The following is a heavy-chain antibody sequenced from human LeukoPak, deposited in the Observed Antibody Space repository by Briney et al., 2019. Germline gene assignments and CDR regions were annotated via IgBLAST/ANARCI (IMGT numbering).Heavy chain of an antibody. Sequence: ASVKVSCKASGYTFKNYGISWVRQAPGQGLEWMGWISTYNGDTKHAQKVQGRLTLTADASTSTAYMELRGLRFDDTSVYYCARGPSNTSYWYIWFDFWGQGTLVTVSS. D-gene: IGHD2-8*02. V-gene: IGHV1-18*04. J-gene: IGHJ5*01. CDR2: ISTYNGDT. CDR3: ARGPSNTSYWYIWFDF. CDR1: GYTFKNYG.